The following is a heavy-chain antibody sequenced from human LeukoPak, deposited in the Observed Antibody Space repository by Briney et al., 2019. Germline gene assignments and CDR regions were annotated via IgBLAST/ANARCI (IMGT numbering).Heavy chain of an antibody. J-gene: IGHJ3*02. D-gene: IGHD3-10*01. CDR3: ARDYGSGSYYNLDAFDI. CDR2: INPSGGST. CDR1: GYTFTSYY. V-gene: IGHV1-46*01. Sequence: GASVKVSCKAAGYTFTSYYMHWVRQAPGQGLEWMGMINPSGGSTNYGQKFQGRVTITADESTSTAYMELSSLRSEDTAVYYCARDYGSGSYYNLDAFDIWGQGTMVTVSS.